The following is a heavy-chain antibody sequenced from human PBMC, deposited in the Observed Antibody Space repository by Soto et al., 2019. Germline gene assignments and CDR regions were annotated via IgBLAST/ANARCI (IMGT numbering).Heavy chain of an antibody. CDR1: GGSISSSSYY. V-gene: IGHV4-39*01. D-gene: IGHD4-17*01. CDR2: IYYSGST. Sequence: QLQLQESGPGLVKPSETLSLTCTVSGGSISSSSYYWGWIRQPPGKGLEWIGSIYYSGSTYYHPSLKSRVTISVDTSKNQFSLKLSSVTAADTAVYYCASTASYGDYARWRVGAFDIWGQGTMVTVSS. J-gene: IGHJ3*02. CDR3: ASTASYGDYARWRVGAFDI.